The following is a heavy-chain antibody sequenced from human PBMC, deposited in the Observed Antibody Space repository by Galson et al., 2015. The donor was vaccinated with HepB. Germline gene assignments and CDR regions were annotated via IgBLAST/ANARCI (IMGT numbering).Heavy chain of an antibody. J-gene: IGHJ4*02. Sequence: SVKVSCKASGYTFTSYSMHWVRQAPGQRLEWMGWINAGNGYTKFSQKFQGRVTFTRDTSASTAYMELSSLRSEDTAVYYCARGGGAVAGEFDYWGQGTLVTVSS. CDR1: GYTFTSYS. CDR2: INAGNGYT. D-gene: IGHD6-19*01. CDR3: ARGGGAVAGEFDY. V-gene: IGHV1-3*01.